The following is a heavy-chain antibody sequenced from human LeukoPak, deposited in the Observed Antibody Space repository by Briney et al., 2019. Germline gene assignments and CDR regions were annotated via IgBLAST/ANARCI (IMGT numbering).Heavy chain of an antibody. CDR2: INHSGST. CDR1: GGSFSGYY. J-gene: IGHJ4*02. CDR3: ARGRRGNVDTAMVFGY. Sequence: SETLSLTCAVYGGSFSGYYWSWIRQPPGEGLEWIGEINHSGSTNYNPSLKSRVTISVDTSKNQFSLKLSSVTAADTAVYYCARGRRGNVDTAMVFGYWGQGTLVIVSS. V-gene: IGHV4-34*01. D-gene: IGHD5-18*01.